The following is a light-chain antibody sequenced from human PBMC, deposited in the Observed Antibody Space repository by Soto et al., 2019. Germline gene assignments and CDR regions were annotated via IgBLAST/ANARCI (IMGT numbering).Light chain of an antibody. Sequence: QSVLTQPPSVSGAPGQRVTISCTGTSSNIGAGYDVHWYQQVPGTSPKLLIFVNSNRPSGVPDRFSGSKSGTSASLAITGLQAEDEADYYCQSYDNSLSVHVVFGGGTNLTVL. CDR3: QSYDNSLSVHVV. CDR2: VNS. J-gene: IGLJ2*01. CDR1: SSNIGAGYD. V-gene: IGLV1-40*01.